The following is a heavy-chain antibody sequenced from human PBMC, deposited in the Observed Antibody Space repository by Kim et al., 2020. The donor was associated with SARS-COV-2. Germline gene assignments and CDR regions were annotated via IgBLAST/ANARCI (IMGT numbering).Heavy chain of an antibody. CDR1: GGSISSSNW. J-gene: IGHJ6*02. CDR2: IYHSGST. V-gene: IGHV4-4*02. CDR3: ARVGGSEWLRFSYYYGMDV. D-gene: IGHD5-12*01. Sequence: SETLSLTCAVSGGSISSSNWWSWVLQPPGKGLEWIGEIYHSGSTNYNPSLKSRVTISVDKSKNQFSLKLSSVTAADTAVYYCARVGGSEWLRFSYYYGMDVWGQGTTVTVSS.